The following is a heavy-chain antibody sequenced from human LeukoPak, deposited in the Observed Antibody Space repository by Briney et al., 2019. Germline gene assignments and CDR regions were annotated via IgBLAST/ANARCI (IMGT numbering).Heavy chain of an antibody. D-gene: IGHD3-10*01. V-gene: IGHV3-33*01. CDR2: IWHDGSVL. Sequence: GRSLRLSCAASGFTLRSYGMHWVRQAPGEGQEWVAVIWHDGSVLDYSESVKGRFTVSRDNRKNTLYLQMDSLRVEDTAVYYCARDRGQDDPIDIWGQGTLVTVSS. CDR1: GFTLRSYG. J-gene: IGHJ4*02. CDR3: ARDRGQDDPIDI.